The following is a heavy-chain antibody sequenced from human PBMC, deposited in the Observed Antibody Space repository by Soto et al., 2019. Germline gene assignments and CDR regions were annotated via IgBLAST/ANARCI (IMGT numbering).Heavy chain of an antibody. Sequence: PSETLSLTCTVSGGSVSSGSYYWSWILQPPGKGLEWIGYIYYSGSTNYNPSLKSRVTISVDTSKNQFSLKLSSVTAADTAVYYCARDPYYGSGSYLYWGQGTLVTVSS. D-gene: IGHD3-10*01. V-gene: IGHV4-61*01. CDR1: GGSVSSGSYY. J-gene: IGHJ4*02. CDR3: ARDPYYGSGSYLY. CDR2: IYYSGST.